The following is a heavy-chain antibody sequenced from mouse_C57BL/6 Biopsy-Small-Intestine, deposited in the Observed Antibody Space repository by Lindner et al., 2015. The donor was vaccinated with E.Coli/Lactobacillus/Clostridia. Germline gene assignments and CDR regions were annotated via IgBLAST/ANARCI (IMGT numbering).Heavy chain of an antibody. CDR1: GYTFTSYT. CDR3: AREEYGY. J-gene: IGHJ2*01. CDR2: INPSSGYT. V-gene: IGHV1-4*01. D-gene: IGHD1-1*02. Sequence: VQLQESGAELARPGASVKMSCKASGYTFTSYTMHRVKQRPGQGLEWIGYINPSSGYTKYNQKFKDKATLTADKSSSTAYMQLSSLTSEDSAVYYCAREEYGYWGQGTTLTVSS.